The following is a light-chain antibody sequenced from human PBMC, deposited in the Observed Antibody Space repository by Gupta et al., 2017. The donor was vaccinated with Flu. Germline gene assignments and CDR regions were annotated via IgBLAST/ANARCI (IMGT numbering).Light chain of an antibody. CDR3: QQYGSSPQT. CDR2: GAS. Sequence: EIVLTTSPGTLSLSPGERATLSCRASQSGSSSYLAWYQQKPGQAPRLLIYGASSRATGIPDRFSGSGSGTDFTLTISRLEPEDFAVYYCQQYGSSPQTFGQGTKVEIK. CDR1: QSGSSSY. J-gene: IGKJ1*01. V-gene: IGKV3-20*01.